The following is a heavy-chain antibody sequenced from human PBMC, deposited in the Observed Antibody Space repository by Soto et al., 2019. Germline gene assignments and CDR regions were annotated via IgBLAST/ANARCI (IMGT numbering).Heavy chain of an antibody. D-gene: IGHD2-15*01. Sequence: PSETLSLTCTVSGGSISSYYWSWIRQPPGKGLEWIGHIYYSGSTNYNPSLRSRVTLSVDTSKNQFSLNLRSVTAADTAVYYCARHRLVVVPATNYFDYWGQGTLVTVSS. CDR2: IYYSGST. CDR1: GGSISSYY. CDR3: ARHRLVVVPATNYFDY. J-gene: IGHJ4*02. V-gene: IGHV4-59*08.